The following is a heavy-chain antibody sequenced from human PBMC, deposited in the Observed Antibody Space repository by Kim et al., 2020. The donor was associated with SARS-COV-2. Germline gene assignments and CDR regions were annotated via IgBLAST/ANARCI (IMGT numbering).Heavy chain of an antibody. CDR3: ARIRRRDGYNYWFDP. D-gene: IGHD5-12*01. Sequence: TSLKTRLTISKDTSKNQVVLTMTNMDPVDTATYYCARIRRRDGYNYWFDPWGQGTLVTVSS. J-gene: IGHJ5*02. V-gene: IGHV2-70*01.